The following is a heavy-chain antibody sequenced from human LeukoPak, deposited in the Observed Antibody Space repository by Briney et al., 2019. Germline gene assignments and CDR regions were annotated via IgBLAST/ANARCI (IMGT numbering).Heavy chain of an antibody. CDR1: GGSISSSSYY. Sequence: SETLSLTCTVSGGSISSSSYYWGWIRQPPGKGLEWLGSIYYSGNTYYNPSLKSRVTISVDTSKNQFSLKLSSVTAADTAVYYCARVTGGNLDYWGQGTLVTVSS. CDR2: IYYSGNT. J-gene: IGHJ4*02. V-gene: IGHV4-39*07. D-gene: IGHD3-16*01. CDR3: ARVTGGNLDY.